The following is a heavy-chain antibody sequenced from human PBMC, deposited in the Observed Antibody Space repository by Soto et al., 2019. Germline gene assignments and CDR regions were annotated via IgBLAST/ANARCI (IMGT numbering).Heavy chain of an antibody. D-gene: IGHD2-21*01. CDR2: IERKADGGLT. CDR1: GFTLSDAW. Sequence: GGSLRLSCEVSGFTLSDAWMSWVRQAPGEGLEWVVRIERKADGGLTDFAAPVKGRFSISADDSKNTLYLQMNNLKTEDTEVYFCTTDHMCRRSSPQYHHWGPGTLVTVSS. CDR3: TTDHMCRRSSPQYHH. J-gene: IGHJ1*01. V-gene: IGHV3-15*04.